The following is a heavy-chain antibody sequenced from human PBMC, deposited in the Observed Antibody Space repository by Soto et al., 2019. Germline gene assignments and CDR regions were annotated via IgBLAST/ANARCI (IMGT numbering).Heavy chain of an antibody. CDR1: GYTFTSYY. CDR2: INPSGGST. D-gene: IGHD1-7*01. CDR3: AREVTPLTGTTIRGYYYYGMDV. V-gene: IGHV1-46*01. Sequence: ASVKVAGKAAGYTFTSYYMHWVRQAPGQGLEWMGIINPSGGSTSYAQKFQGRVTMTRDTSTSTVYMELSSLRSEDTAVYYCAREVTPLTGTTIRGYYYYGMDVWGQGTTVTVSS. J-gene: IGHJ6*02.